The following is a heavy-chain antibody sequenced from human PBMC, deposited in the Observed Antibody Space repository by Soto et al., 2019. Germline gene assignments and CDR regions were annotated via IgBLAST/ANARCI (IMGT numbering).Heavy chain of an antibody. CDR2: ISYDGSNK. V-gene: IGHV3-30-3*01. J-gene: IGHJ4*02. CDR1: GFTFSSYA. Sequence: QVQLVESGGGVVQPGRSLRLSCAASGFTFSSYAMHWVRQAPGKGLEWVAVISYDGSNKYYADSVKGRFTISRDNSKTSLYLQMNSLGAEDTAVYYCARDPSAKQWLSFWGQGTLVTVSS. D-gene: IGHD6-19*01. CDR3: ARDPSAKQWLSF.